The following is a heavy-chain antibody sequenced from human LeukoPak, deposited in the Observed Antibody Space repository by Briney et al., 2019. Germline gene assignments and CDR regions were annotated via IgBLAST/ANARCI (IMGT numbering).Heavy chain of an antibody. V-gene: IGHV4-39*01. CDR2: IYYSGST. CDR3: ARRTLPLAAAGIPIDY. D-gene: IGHD6-13*01. J-gene: IGHJ4*02. Sequence: SETLSFTCTVSGGSISSSSYYWGWIRQPPGKGLEWIGSIYYSGSTYYNLSLKSRVTMSVDTSKNQFSLKLSSVTAADTAVYYCARRTLPLAAAGIPIDYWGQGTLVTVSS. CDR1: GGSISSSSYY.